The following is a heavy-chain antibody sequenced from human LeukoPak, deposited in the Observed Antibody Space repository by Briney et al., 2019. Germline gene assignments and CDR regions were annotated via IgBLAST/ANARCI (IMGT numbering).Heavy chain of an antibody. J-gene: IGHJ4*02. CDR3: ASEEGYGGGTCPSFDH. CDR1: GDTPTVDY. CDR2: IDPKRGGT. D-gene: IGHD2-15*01. Sequence: GTSVKVSCEAPGDTPTVDYVRSVPAAPGQGLEWMGWIDPKRGGTKYAQKFQGRVTMIRDTSISATYMELSSRRSNDTPVYYCASEEGYGGGTCPSFDHWGQGTLVTVSS. V-gene: IGHV1-2*02.